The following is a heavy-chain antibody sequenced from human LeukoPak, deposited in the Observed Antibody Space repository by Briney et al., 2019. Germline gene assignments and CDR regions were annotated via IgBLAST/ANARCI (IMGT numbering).Heavy chain of an antibody. V-gene: IGHV3-7*03. CDR1: GFTVSSNY. CDR3: ARDKVVGASYFDY. J-gene: IGHJ4*02. Sequence: GGSLRLSCAASGFTVSSNYMSWVRQAPGKGLEWVANIQQDGSEEYYVDSVKGRFTISRDNAKNSLYLQMNNLRAEDTAIYYCARDKVVGASYFDYWGQGTLVTVSS. CDR2: IQQDGSEE. D-gene: IGHD1-26*01.